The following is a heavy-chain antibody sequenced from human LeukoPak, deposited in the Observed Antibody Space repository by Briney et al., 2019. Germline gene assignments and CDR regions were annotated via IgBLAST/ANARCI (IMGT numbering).Heavy chain of an antibody. V-gene: IGHV4-34*01. J-gene: IGHJ4*02. CDR2: INHSGST. CDR3: ARGGRWRTGLAGRFDY. D-gene: IGHD5-24*01. CDR1: GGSFSGYY. Sequence: AETLSLTCAVYGGSFSGYYWSWIRQPPGKGLEWIGEINHSGSTNYNPSLKSRVTISVDTSKNQFSLKLSSVTAADTAVYYCARGGRWRTGLAGRFDYWGQGTLVTVSS.